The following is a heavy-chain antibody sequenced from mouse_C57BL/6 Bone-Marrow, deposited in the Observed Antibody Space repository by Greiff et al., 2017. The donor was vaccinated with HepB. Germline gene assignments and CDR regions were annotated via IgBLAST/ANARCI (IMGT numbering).Heavy chain of an antibody. D-gene: IGHD1-1*01. CDR2: IYPGSGST. J-gene: IGHJ2*01. CDR3: ARPYYYGSTYYFDY. V-gene: IGHV1-55*01. Sequence: VQLQQSGAELVKPGASVKMSCKASGYTFTSYWITWVKQRPGQGLEWIGDIYPGSGSTHYNEKFKSKATLTVDTSSSTAYMQLSSLTSEDSAFYYCARPYYYGSTYYFDYWGQGTTLTVSS. CDR1: GYTFTSYW.